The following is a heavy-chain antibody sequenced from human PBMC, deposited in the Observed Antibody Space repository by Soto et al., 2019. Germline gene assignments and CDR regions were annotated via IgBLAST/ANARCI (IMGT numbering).Heavy chain of an antibody. D-gene: IGHD3-22*01. CDR1: GGSFSGYY. V-gene: IGHV4-34*01. J-gene: IGHJ3*02. CDR2: VNHSGST. CDR3: ARVTPYDSSGLNAFDI. Sequence: SETLSLTCAVYGGSFSGYYWSWIRQPPGKGLEWIGEVNHSGSTNYNPSLKSRVTISVDTSKNQFSLKLSSVTAADTAVYYCARVTPYDSSGLNAFDIWGQGTMVTVSS.